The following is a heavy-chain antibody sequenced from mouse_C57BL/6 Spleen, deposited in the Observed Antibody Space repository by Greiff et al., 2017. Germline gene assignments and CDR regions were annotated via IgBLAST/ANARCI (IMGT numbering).Heavy chain of an antibody. D-gene: IGHD4-1*02. CDR3: ARPTGTRYFDV. V-gene: IGHV1-55*01. CDR1: GYTFTSYW. J-gene: IGHJ1*03. Sequence: VKLQQPGAELVKPGASVKMSCKASGYTFTSYWITWVKQRPGQGLEWIGDIYPGSGSTNYNEKFKSKATLTLDTSSSTAYMQLSSLTSEDSAVYYCARPTGTRYFDVWGTGTTVTVSS. CDR2: IYPGSGST.